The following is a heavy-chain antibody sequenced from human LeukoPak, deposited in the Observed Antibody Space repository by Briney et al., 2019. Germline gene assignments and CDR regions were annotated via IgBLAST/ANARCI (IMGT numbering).Heavy chain of an antibody. CDR1: GFTFSSYW. CDR3: AREFSGSSSRHFDY. Sequence: GGSLRLSCVASGFTFSSYWMHWVRHAPGKGLVWVSRINTDGNITTYAASVKGRFTISRDNAKNALYLQINSLRADDTAVYYCAREFSGSSSRHFDYWGQGTLATVSS. CDR2: INTDGNIT. V-gene: IGHV3-74*01. J-gene: IGHJ4*02. D-gene: IGHD1-26*01.